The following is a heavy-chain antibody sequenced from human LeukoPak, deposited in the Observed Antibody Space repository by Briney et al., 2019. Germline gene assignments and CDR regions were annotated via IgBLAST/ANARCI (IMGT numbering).Heavy chain of an antibody. Sequence: GGSLRLSCAASGFTFSSYAMYWVRQAPGKGLEWVSGIFGSGGSTHYADSVKGRFTISRDNSKNTVYLQMNSLRAEDTALYYCATDCSSTSCPPHYYYYYMDVWGKGTTVTVSS. V-gene: IGHV3-23*01. CDR2: IFGSGGST. D-gene: IGHD2-2*01. CDR3: ATDCSSTSCPPHYYYYYMDV. CDR1: GFTFSSYA. J-gene: IGHJ6*03.